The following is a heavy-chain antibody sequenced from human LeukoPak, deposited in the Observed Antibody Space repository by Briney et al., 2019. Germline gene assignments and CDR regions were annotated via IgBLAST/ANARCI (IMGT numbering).Heavy chain of an antibody. V-gene: IGHV6-1*01. Sequence: SQTLSLTCAISGDTVSSKRAAWNWIRQSPLRGLEWLGRTFCRSKWNNDYAVSVKGRITIKPDTSKNQFSPQLNSVTPEDTAVYYCANLRTGTSDVFDIWGQGTMVTVSS. CDR2: TFCRSKWNN. CDR1: GDTVSSKRAA. CDR3: ANLRTGTSDVFDI. J-gene: IGHJ3*02. D-gene: IGHD2-8*02.